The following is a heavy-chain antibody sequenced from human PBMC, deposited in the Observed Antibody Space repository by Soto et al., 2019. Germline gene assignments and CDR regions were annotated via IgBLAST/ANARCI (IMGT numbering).Heavy chain of an antibody. Sequence: GGSLRLSCAASGFTFSSYWMSWVRQAPGKGLEWVANIKQDGSEKYYVDSVKGRFTISRDNAKNSLYLQRNSLRAEDTAVYYCASLGVDTANHQGWYFDLWGRGTLVTVS. J-gene: IGHJ2*01. CDR2: IKQDGSEK. CDR3: ASLGVDTANHQGWYFDL. D-gene: IGHD5-18*01. CDR1: GFTFSSYW. V-gene: IGHV3-7*01.